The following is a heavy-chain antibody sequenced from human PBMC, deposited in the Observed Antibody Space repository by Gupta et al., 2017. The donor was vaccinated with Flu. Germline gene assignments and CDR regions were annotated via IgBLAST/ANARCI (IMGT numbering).Heavy chain of an antibody. Sequence: TFGNYWMSWVRQAPGGGPEWVADIKDDGSEKHEGDAGRCRIAVSRDNVKYSRDLKVKSLRPEDTAVYYGARDRRPGVSLDYGGQGTLVTVSS. D-gene: IGHD3-10*01. CDR2: IKDDGSEK. V-gene: IGHV3-7*01. CDR1: TFGNYW. CDR3: ARDRRPGVSLDY. J-gene: IGHJ4*02.